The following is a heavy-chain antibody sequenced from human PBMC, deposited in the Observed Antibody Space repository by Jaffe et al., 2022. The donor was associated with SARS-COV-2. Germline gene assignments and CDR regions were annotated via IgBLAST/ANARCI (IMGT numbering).Heavy chain of an antibody. J-gene: IGHJ3*02. Sequence: QVQLVESGGGVVQPGRSLRLSCAASGFTFSSYAMHWVRQAPGKGLEWVAVISYDGSNKYYADSVKGRFTISRDNSKNTLYLQMNSLRAEDTAVYYCAREGSGSYSRRAAFDIWGQGTMVTVSS. D-gene: IGHD1-26*01. CDR1: GFTFSSYA. CDR2: ISYDGSNK. CDR3: AREGSGSYSRRAAFDI. V-gene: IGHV3-30-3*01.